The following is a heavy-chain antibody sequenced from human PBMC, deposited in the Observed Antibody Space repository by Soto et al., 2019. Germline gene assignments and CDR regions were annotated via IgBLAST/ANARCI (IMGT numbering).Heavy chain of an antibody. CDR2: SIPIFGTA. CDR3: ARSQGGSSSLDIYYYYYYGMDV. J-gene: IGHJ6*02. D-gene: IGHD2-15*01. Sequence: QVQLVQSGAEVKKPGSSVKVSCKAPGGTFSSYAISWVRQAPGQGLEWMGGSIPIFGTAKYAQKFQGRVTITADESTSTGYMELSSLRYEDTAVYYCARSQGGSSSLDIYYYYYYGMDVWGQGTTVTVSS. CDR1: GGTFSSYA. V-gene: IGHV1-69*01.